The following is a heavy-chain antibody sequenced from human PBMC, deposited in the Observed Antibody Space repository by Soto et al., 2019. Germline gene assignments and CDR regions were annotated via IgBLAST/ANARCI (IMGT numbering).Heavy chain of an antibody. Sequence: KESGPTLVKPTQTLTLTSTFSGFSLSTSGVAVGWIRQPPGKALEWLALIYWDDDKRYSPSLKSRLTITKDTSKNQVVLTMTNMDPVDTATYYCAHRPPERGLATFDPWGQGTLVTVSS. D-gene: IGHD1-1*01. CDR2: IYWDDDK. CDR1: GFSLSTSGVA. CDR3: AHRPPERGLATFDP. V-gene: IGHV2-5*02. J-gene: IGHJ5*02.